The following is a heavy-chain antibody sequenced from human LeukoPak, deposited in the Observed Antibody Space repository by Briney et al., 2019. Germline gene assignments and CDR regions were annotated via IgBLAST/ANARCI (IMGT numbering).Heavy chain of an antibody. CDR1: GFTFSSAA. D-gene: IGHD5-24*01. Sequence: GGSLRLSCAASGFTFSSAAMSWVRQAPGKGLEWVSTFSGTSGNIYYVDSVKGRFTISRDNSKNTLYLQMNSLRAEDTALYYCAKREARSFEFWGQGTLVTVSS. J-gene: IGHJ4*02. CDR3: AKREARSFEF. V-gene: IGHV3-23*01. CDR2: FSGTSGNI.